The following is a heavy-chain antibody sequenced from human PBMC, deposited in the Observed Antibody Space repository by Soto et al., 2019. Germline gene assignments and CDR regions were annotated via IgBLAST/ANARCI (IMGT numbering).Heavy chain of an antibody. D-gene: IGHD6-19*01. V-gene: IGHV1-69*05. CDR1: GGTFSRYA. CDR3: AQTLGLAVAGPGRFDL. CDR2: ITPMFGTA. Sequence: QVQLVQSGAEVKKYGSSVKVSCKASGGTFSRYAISWVRQAPGQGLEWMGGITPMFGTANYAQKFQGRVTITXXDXTXKAYLELSSLSSDDTAVYYCAQTLGLAVAGPGRFDLWGRGTLVTVSS. J-gene: IGHJ2*01.